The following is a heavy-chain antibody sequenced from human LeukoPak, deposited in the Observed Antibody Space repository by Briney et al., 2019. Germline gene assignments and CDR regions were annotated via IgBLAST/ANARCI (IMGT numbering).Heavy chain of an antibody. Sequence: PGGSLRLSCAASGFTFNTYAVNWVRQAPGKGLEWVSAISTNGGRTYYADSVKGRFTISRDNSKNTLYLQMNGLRGEDTAVYYCAKGRNGYNVAEAGDIWGQGTMVSVSS. J-gene: IGHJ3*02. CDR2: ISTNGGRT. D-gene: IGHD6-13*01. CDR3: AKGRNGYNVAEAGDI. V-gene: IGHV3-23*01. CDR1: GFTFNTYA.